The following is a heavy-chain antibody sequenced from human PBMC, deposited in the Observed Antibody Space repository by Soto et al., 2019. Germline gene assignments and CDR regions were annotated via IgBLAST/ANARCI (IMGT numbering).Heavy chain of an antibody. Sequence: GGSLRLSCAVSGLTFSNYNMNWVRQAPGKGLEWVSYINSGGSTIYYADSVKGRFTISRDNAKNSLYLQMNSLRAEDTAVYYCATRSPPFDYWGRGALVTVSS. V-gene: IGHV3-48*01. CDR3: ATRSPPFDY. CDR2: INSGGSTI. J-gene: IGHJ4*02. CDR1: GLTFSNYN.